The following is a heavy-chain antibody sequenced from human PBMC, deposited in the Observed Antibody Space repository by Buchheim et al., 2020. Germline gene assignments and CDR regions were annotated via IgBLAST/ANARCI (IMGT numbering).Heavy chain of an antibody. Sequence: EVQLVESGGGLVQPGGSLRLSCAASGFTFSSYAMSWVRQAPGKGLEWVAAISGSGGSTYYADLVKGRFTISRDNSENTLYLQMNSLRAEDTAVYYCAKAPLWMVRGVIEISYYYGMDVWGQGTT. D-gene: IGHD3-10*01. CDR1: GFTFSSYA. J-gene: IGHJ6*02. CDR3: AKAPLWMVRGVIEISYYYGMDV. CDR2: ISGSGGST. V-gene: IGHV3-23*04.